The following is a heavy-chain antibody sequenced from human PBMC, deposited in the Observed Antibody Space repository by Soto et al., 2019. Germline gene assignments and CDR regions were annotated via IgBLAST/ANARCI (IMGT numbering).Heavy chain of an antibody. V-gene: IGHV3-23*01. CDR3: AKADVLLWFGELLYRGGAFDY. CDR1: GFTFSSYA. J-gene: IGHJ4*02. Sequence: GGSLRLSCAASGFTFSSYAMSWVRQAPGKGLEWVSAISGSGGSTYYADSVKGRFTISRDNSKNTLYLQMNSLRAEDTAVYYCAKADVLLWFGELLYRGGAFDYWGQGTLVTVSS. CDR2: ISGSGGST. D-gene: IGHD3-10*01.